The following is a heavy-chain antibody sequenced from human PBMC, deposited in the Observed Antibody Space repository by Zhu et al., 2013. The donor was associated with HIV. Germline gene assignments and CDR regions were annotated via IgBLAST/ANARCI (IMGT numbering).Heavy chain of an antibody. CDR3: ARSDWNY. Sequence: QVQLVQSGAEVKTPGASVRVSCRASGYTFTNYGISWVRQAPGQGLEWMGWINPNSGGTNYAQKFQGRVTMTRDTSISTAYMELSRLRSDDTAVYYCARSDWNYWGQGTLVTVSS. J-gene: IGHJ4*02. CDR2: INPNSGGT. D-gene: IGHD2-21*01. V-gene: IGHV1-2*02. CDR1: GYTFTNYG.